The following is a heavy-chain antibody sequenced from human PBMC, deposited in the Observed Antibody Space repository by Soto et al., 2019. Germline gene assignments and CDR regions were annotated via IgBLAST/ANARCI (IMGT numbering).Heavy chain of an antibody. J-gene: IGHJ5*02. CDR2: IYISGLT. CDR3: VRDERSYQETWFDP. V-gene: IGHV4-4*07. Sequence: QVQLQESGPGQVKSSETLSLTCTVSGGSMTSYYWSWIRKSAGKGLDWIGRIYISGLTNYNPSLECRVTISVGTSRNQCALRLSSVSAAATAVYYCVRDERSYQETWFDPWGQGILVSVSS. CDR1: GGSMTSYY. D-gene: IGHD3-16*02.